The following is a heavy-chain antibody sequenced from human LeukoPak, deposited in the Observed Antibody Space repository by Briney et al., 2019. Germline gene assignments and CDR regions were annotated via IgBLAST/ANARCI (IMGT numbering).Heavy chain of an antibody. J-gene: IGHJ6*02. V-gene: IGHV3-30*04. CDR1: GFTFSSYA. CDR3: ARDSLPYYYDSSGYHSYYGMDV. D-gene: IGHD3-22*01. CDR2: IRNDGSII. Sequence: GGSLRLSCAASGFTFSSYAMHWFRQAPGKGLEWVAFIRNDGSIIYNADSVKGRFTISRDNSKNTLYLQMNSLRAEDTAVYYCARDSLPYYYDSSGYHSYYGMDVWGQGTTVTVSS.